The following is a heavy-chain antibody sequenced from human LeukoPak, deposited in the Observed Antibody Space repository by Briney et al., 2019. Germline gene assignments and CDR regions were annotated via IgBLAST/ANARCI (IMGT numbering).Heavy chain of an antibody. Sequence: PGGSLRLSCAASEFTFSDYYMSWIRQAPGKGLEWVSYISYSGDTIYYADSVEGRFTVSRDNAKNSLYLQMNSLRAEDTAVYYCARLGIITAAGSNDYWGQGTLVTVSS. V-gene: IGHV3-11*01. J-gene: IGHJ4*02. CDR2: ISYSGDTI. CDR3: ARLGIITAAGSNDY. D-gene: IGHD6-13*01. CDR1: EFTFSDYY.